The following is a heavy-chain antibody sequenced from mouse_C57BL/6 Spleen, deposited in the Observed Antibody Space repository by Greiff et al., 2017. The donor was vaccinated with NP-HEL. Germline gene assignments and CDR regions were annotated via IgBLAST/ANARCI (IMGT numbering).Heavy chain of an antibody. D-gene: IGHD1-1*01. CDR1: GYTFTSYG. CDR2: IYPRSGNT. CDR3: ASLFTTVVANDY. V-gene: IGHV1-81*01. J-gene: IGHJ2*01. Sequence: VQLQQSGAELARPGASVKLSCKASGYTFTSYGISWVKQRTGQGLEWIGEIYPRSGNTYYNEKFKGKATLTADKSSSTAYMELRSLTSEDSAVYFCASLFTTVVANDYWGQGTTLTVSS.